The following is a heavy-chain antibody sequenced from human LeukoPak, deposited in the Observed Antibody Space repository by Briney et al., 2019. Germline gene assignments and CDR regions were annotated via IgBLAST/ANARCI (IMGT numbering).Heavy chain of an antibody. CDR1: GYSENFYG. V-gene: IGHV1-18*01. CDR3: AGSLGYCTSNVCYLKY. Sequence: ASVKVSCKTSGYSENFYGITWVRQVAGQGLEWMGWISAQHGQTEYAPNSQDRVTMTTDTYTNTAYMELRSLRSDDTAVYYCAGSLGYCTSNVCYLKYWGQGTLVTVFS. J-gene: IGHJ4*02. CDR2: ISAQHGQT. D-gene: IGHD2-8*01.